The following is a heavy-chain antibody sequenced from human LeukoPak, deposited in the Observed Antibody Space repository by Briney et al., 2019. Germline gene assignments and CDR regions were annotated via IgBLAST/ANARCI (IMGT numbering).Heavy chain of an antibody. J-gene: IGHJ4*02. Sequence: ASVKVSCKASGYTFTSYGMSWVRQAPGQGLEWTGWISAYNGNTNYAQKLQGGVTKTTDTSTSTAYMELRSLRSDDTAVYYCARGIVGATTFDYWGQGTLVTVSS. CDR3: ARGIVGATTFDY. V-gene: IGHV1-18*01. D-gene: IGHD1-26*01. CDR1: GYTFTSYG. CDR2: ISAYNGNT.